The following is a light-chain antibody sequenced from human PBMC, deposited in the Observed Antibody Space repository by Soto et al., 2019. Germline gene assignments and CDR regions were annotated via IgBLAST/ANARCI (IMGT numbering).Light chain of an antibody. J-gene: IGLJ3*02. CDR2: RND. V-gene: IGLV1-47*01. CDR3: AAWDDSLSGQV. Sequence: QSVLTQPPSASGTPGQRVTISCSGSSSNIGTNYVYWYHQLPGTAPKLLIYRNDQWPSGVPDRFSGSKSGTSASLAIGGLRSEDEGDYYCAAWDDSLSGQVFGGGTKLTVL. CDR1: SSNIGTNY.